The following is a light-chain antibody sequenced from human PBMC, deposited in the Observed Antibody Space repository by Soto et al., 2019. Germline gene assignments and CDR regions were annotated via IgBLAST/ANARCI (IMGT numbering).Light chain of an antibody. CDR1: SSDVGGYNY. V-gene: IGLV2-8*01. Sequence: QSVLTQPPSASGSPGQSVAISCTGTSSDVGGYNYVSWYQQHPGKAPKLMIYEVNKRPSGVPDRFSGSKSGKTASLTVSGLHAEGEADYYCSSYAGSSNVFGTGTKVTVL. CDR3: SSYAGSSNV. J-gene: IGLJ1*01. CDR2: EVN.